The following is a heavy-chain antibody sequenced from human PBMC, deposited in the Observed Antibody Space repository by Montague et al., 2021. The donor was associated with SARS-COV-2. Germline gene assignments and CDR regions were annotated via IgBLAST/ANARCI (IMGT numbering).Heavy chain of an antibody. J-gene: IGHJ4*02. D-gene: IGHD3-9*01. CDR3: AHSPSYYDLLTGYYNGPFDY. Sequence: PALVKPTQTLTLTCTFSGFSLSTSKVGVGWIRQPPGKAPEWLALIYWYDDKRYSPSLKSRLTITKDTSKNQVVLTMTNMGPVDTATYYCAHSPSYYDLLTGYYNGPFDYWGQGTLVTVSS. V-gene: IGHV2-5*01. CDR1: GFSLSTSKVG. CDR2: IYWYDDK.